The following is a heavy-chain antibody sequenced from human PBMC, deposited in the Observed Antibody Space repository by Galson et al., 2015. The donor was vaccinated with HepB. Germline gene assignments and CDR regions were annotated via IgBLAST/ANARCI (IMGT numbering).Heavy chain of an antibody. V-gene: IGHV1-69*13. CDR2: LTPMHPTV. CDR3: AREDFVVMSTDESTAMKNDY. Sequence: SVKVSCKASGGGPFSSYVINWVRQAPGQGLEWMGGLTPMHPTVRYAQKFQGRLTIIGDEATSTAYMEMRSLRSEDTAVYYCAREDFVVMSTDESTAMKNDYWGQGTLVIVSS. CDR1: GGGPFSSYV. D-gene: IGHD2-8*01. J-gene: IGHJ4*02.